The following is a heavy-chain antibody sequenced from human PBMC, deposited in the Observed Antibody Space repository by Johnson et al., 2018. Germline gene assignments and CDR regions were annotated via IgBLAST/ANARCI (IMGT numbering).Heavy chain of an antibody. CDR2: TSYDGSNK. V-gene: IGHV3-30*03. J-gene: IGHJ6*02. D-gene: IGHD5-24*01. CDR3: TRDMGDGYNYGLNGMDV. Sequence: QVQLVQSGGGVVQPGRSLSLSCAASGFTFSSYGMHWVRQAPGKGLEWVAVTSYDGSNKYYADSVKGRFTISRDNSKNTLYLQMNSLKTDDTAMYYCTRDMGDGYNYGLNGMDVWGQGTTVTVSS. CDR1: GFTFSSYG.